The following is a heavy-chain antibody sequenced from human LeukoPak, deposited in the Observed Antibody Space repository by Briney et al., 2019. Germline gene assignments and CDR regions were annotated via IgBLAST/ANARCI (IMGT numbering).Heavy chain of an antibody. V-gene: IGHV3-21*04. D-gene: IGHD6-19*01. CDR1: GFTFSSYS. Sequence: GGSLRLSCAASGFTFSSYSMNWVRQAPGKGLECLSSISSSSSYIYYADSLKGRFTISRDNAKNSLYLQMNSLRAEGTAIYYCAKAVSGWFEAGGNWGQGTLVTVSS. J-gene: IGHJ4*02. CDR2: ISSSSSYI. CDR3: AKAVSGWFEAGGN.